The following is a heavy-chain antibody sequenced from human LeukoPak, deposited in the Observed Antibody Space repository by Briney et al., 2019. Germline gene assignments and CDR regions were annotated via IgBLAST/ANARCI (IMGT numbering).Heavy chain of an antibody. Sequence: PSETLSLTRAVYGGSFSGSYWSWIRQPLGKGLEWIGEINHSGSTNHNPSLKRRATIPVHTTKHQIPLNLRSVTAADTAGYYSASFVGNNWFDPWGQGTLVTVSS. CDR1: GGSFSGSY. D-gene: IGHD1-26*01. CDR2: INHSGST. J-gene: IGHJ5*02. CDR3: ASFVGNNWFDP. V-gene: IGHV4-34*04.